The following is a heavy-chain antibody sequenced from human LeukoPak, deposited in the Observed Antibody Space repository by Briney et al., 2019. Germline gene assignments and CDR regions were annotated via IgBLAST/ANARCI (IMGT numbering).Heavy chain of an antibody. D-gene: IGHD5-12*01. CDR3: AKGGGYEAQYYYYYLDV. Sequence: GGSLRLSCAASGFTFTYYAIHWVRQAPGKGLEWLAFIRYDGSNKYYADSVKGRFTVSRDNSKNTLYLQMKSLRAEDTAVYYCAKGGGYEAQYYYYYLDVWGKGTTVTISS. CDR1: GFTFTYYA. J-gene: IGHJ6*03. V-gene: IGHV3-30*02. CDR2: IRYDGSNK.